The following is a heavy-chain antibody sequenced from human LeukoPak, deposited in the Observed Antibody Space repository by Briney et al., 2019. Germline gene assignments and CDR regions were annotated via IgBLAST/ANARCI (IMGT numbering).Heavy chain of an antibody. CDR1: GFTFSRYN. J-gene: IGHJ4*02. CDR3: ARILEGDDY. CDR2: ISSGSSTI. Sequence: PGGSLRLSCAASGFTFSRYNMNWVRQAPGKGREWVSYISSGSSTIYYADSVKGRFTISRDNAKNSLYLQMNSLRDDDTAVYYCARILEGDDYWGQGTLVTVSS. D-gene: IGHD3-16*01. V-gene: IGHV3-48*02.